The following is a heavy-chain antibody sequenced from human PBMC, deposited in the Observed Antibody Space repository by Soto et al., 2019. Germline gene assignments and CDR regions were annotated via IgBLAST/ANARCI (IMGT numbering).Heavy chain of an antibody. J-gene: IGHJ3*02. CDR1: GFTVSSNY. Sequence: EVQLVESGGGLVQPGGSLRLSCAASGFTVSSNYMSWVRQAPAKGLEWVSIIYSGGSTYYGDSVKGRFTISRHNSKNTLYLHMNSLTAEDTGVYYCARDRSSTGWLDAFDIWGRGTMVTVSS. V-gene: IGHV3-53*04. D-gene: IGHD6-19*01. CDR3: ARDRSSTGWLDAFDI. CDR2: IYSGGST.